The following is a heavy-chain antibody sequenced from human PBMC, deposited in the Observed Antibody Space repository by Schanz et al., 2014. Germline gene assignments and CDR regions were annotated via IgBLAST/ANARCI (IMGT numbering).Heavy chain of an antibody. CDR2: FIVDSGNT. Sequence: EVQLLESGGGLVQPGGSLRLSCAASGFIFSNYAMSWVRQAPGKGLEWVSGFIVDSGNTYYAGSVKGRFSISRDYSKNTLYLQMSSLRAEDTAIYYCAKLSSSGRLAGYFDYWGQGALVTVSS. CDR3: AKLSSSGRLAGYFDY. J-gene: IGHJ4*02. V-gene: IGHV3-23*01. CDR1: GFIFSNYA. D-gene: IGHD6-19*01.